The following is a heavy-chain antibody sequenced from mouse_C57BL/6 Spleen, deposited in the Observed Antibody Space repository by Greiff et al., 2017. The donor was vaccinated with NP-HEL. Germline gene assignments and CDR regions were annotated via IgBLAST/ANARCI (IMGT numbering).Heavy chain of an antibody. CDR2: IDPETGGT. CDR1: GYTFTDYE. Sequence: VQLQQSGAELVRPGASVTLSCKASGYTFTDYEMHWVKQTPVHGLEWIGAIDPETGGTAYNQKFKGKAILTADKSSSTAYMELRSLTSEDSAVYYCTRSESITTVSFDYWGQGTTLTVSS. V-gene: IGHV1-15*01. CDR3: TRSESITTVSFDY. D-gene: IGHD1-1*01. J-gene: IGHJ2*01.